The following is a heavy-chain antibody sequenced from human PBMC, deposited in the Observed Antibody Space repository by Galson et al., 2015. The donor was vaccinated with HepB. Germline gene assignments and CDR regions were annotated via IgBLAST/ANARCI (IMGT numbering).Heavy chain of an antibody. CDR3: AGLDDYGDYVADY. CDR2: ISYDGSNK. D-gene: IGHD4-17*01. Sequence: SLRLSCAASGFTFSSYAMHWVRQAPGKGLEWVAVISYDGSNKYYADSVKGRFTISRDNSKNTLYLQMNGLRAEDTAVYYCAGLDDYGDYVADYWGQGTLVTVSS. J-gene: IGHJ4*02. CDR1: GFTFSSYA. V-gene: IGHV3-30-3*01.